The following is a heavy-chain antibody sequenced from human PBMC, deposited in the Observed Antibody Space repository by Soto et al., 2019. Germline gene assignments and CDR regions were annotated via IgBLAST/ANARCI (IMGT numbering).Heavy chain of an antibody. V-gene: IGHV1-3*01. CDR2: INAGNGNT. CDR1: GYTFTGYA. Sequence: ASVKVSCKASGYTFTGYAMHWVRQAPGQRLEWMGWINAGNGNTKYSQKFQGRVTITRDTSASTAYMELSSLRSEDTAVYYCARAVAVAADFDYWGQGTLVPVSS. D-gene: IGHD6-19*01. J-gene: IGHJ4*02. CDR3: ARAVAVAADFDY.